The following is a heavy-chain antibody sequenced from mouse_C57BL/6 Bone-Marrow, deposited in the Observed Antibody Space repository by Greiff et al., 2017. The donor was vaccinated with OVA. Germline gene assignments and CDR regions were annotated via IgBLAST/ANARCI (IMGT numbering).Heavy chain of an antibody. CDR1: GYTFTSYG. Sequence: QVQLQQSGAELARPGASVKLSCKASGYTFTSYGISWVKQRTGQGLEWIGEIYPSSGNTYYNEKFKGKATLTAVKSSSTAYMVLRSLPSEDAAVYFCARGGSYFAYWGQGTTLTVSS. D-gene: IGHD1-1*01. CDR3: ARGGSYFAY. CDR2: IYPSSGNT. V-gene: IGHV1-81*01. J-gene: IGHJ2*01.